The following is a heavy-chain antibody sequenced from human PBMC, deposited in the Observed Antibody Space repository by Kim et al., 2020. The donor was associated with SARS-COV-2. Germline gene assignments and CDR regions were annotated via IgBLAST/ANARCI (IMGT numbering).Heavy chain of an antibody. V-gene: IGHV4-39*01. CDR1: GGSISSSSYY. D-gene: IGHD2-15*01. Sequence: SETLSLTCTVSGGSISSSSYYWGWIRQPPGKGLEWIGSIYYSGSTYYNPSLKSRVTISVDTSKNQFSLKLSSVTAADTAVYYCARRDIVVVVAATTPFDYWGQGTLVTVSS. CDR3: ARRDIVVVVAATTPFDY. J-gene: IGHJ4*02. CDR2: IYYSGST.